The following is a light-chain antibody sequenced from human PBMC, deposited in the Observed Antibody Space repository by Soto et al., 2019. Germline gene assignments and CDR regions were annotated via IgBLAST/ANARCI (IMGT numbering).Light chain of an antibody. CDR2: SNN. Sequence: QSVLTQPPSASGTPGQRVTISCSGSSSNIGSNAVNWYQQLPGTAPKLLIYSNNLRPSGVPGRFSGSKSGTSASLAISGLQSEDEADYYCAAWDDSLNGWVFGGGTKVTVL. J-gene: IGLJ3*02. V-gene: IGLV1-44*01. CDR1: SSNIGSNA. CDR3: AAWDDSLNGWV.